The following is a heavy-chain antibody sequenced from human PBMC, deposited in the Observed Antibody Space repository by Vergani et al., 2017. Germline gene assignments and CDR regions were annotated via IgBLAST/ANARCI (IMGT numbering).Heavy chain of an antibody. Sequence: EVELVESGGGLVQPGGSLRLSCAASGFTFNECWMHWARQVPGKGLVWVSGMNGDGDTISYADSVKGRFTISRDNAKNTLFLQMNSLRAEDTAVYYCARARKFRFGVVWENWFDPWGQGTLVTVSS. CDR1: GFTFNECW. CDR2: MNGDGDTI. V-gene: IGHV3-74*01. CDR3: ARARKFRFGVVWENWFDP. J-gene: IGHJ5*02. D-gene: IGHD3-3*01.